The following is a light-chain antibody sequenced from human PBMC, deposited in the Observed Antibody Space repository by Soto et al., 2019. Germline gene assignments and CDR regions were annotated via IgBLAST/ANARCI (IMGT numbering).Light chain of an antibody. J-gene: IGKJ4*01. CDR2: AAS. Sequence: DIQLTQSPSFLSASVGDRVTITCRASQGISSYLAWYQQKPGKAPKLLIYAASTLQSGVPSRFSGSGFGTEFTLTIGSVQPEDFATYYCQQLNSYPLTFGGGTKVDIK. CDR1: QGISSY. CDR3: QQLNSYPLT. V-gene: IGKV1-9*01.